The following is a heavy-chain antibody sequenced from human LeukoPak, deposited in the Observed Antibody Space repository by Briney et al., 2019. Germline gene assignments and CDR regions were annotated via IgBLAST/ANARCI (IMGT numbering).Heavy chain of an antibody. CDR3: ARDSSSWYGKVGMDV. D-gene: IGHD6-13*01. CDR1: GGSISSSSYY. J-gene: IGHJ6*02. CDR2: IYYSGST. Sequence: SETLSLTCTVSGGSISSSSYYWGWIRQPPGKGLEWIGSIYYSGSTYYNPSLKSRVTISVDTSKNQFSLKLSSVTAADTAVYYCARDSSSWYGKVGMDVWGQGTTVTVSS. V-gene: IGHV4-39*07.